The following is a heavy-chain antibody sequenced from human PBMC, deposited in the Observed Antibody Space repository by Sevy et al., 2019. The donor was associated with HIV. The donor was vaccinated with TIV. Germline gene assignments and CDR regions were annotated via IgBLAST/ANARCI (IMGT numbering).Heavy chain of an antibody. CDR3: ARVNSGIVVVISPQYYFDY. CDR2: ISYDGSNK. V-gene: IGHV3-30-3*01. D-gene: IGHD3-22*01. J-gene: IGHJ4*02. Sequence: GGSLRLSCAASGFTFSSYDMHWVRQAPGKGLEWVAVISYDGSNKYYADSVKGRFTISRDNSKNTLYLQMNSLRAEDTAVYYCARVNSGIVVVISPQYYFDYWGQGTLVTVSS. CDR1: GFTFSSYD.